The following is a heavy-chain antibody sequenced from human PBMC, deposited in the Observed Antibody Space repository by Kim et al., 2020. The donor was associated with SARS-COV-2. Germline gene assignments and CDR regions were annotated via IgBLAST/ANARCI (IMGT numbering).Heavy chain of an antibody. CDR3: ARAPVAELSSFYFDL. Sequence: ADSVKGRFTISRDNSKNSLYLQMISLRAEDTALYYCARAPVAELSSFYFDLWGQGTLVTVSS. J-gene: IGHJ4*02. V-gene: IGHV3-11*01. D-gene: IGHD3-16*02.